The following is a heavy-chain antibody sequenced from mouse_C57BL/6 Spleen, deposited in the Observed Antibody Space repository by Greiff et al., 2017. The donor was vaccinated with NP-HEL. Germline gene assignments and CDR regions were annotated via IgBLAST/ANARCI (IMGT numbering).Heavy chain of an antibody. CDR2: ISSGGDYI. Sequence: EVQLVESGEGLVKPGGSLKLSCAASGCIFSSYAMSWVRQTPEKRLEWVAYISSGGDYIYYADTVKGRFTISRDNARNTLYLQMSRLKSEDTAMYYCTREGHYYGSTHYAMDYWGQGTSVTVSS. J-gene: IGHJ4*01. D-gene: IGHD1-1*01. CDR3: TREGHYYGSTHYAMDY. CDR1: GCIFSSYA. V-gene: IGHV5-9-1*02.